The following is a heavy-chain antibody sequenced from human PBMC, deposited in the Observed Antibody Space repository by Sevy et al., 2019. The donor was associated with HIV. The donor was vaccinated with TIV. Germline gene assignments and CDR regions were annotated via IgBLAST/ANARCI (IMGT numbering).Heavy chain of an antibody. CDR3: ARGARGTLPSYYYYGLNI. CDR1: GYKFSDYW. CDR2: IYPGDSDT. J-gene: IGHJ6*02. V-gene: IGHV5-51*07. Sequence: GESLKISCQSSGYKFSDYWIAWVHQMPGKGLEWMGIIYPGDSDTRYSPSLQGQVTISVDKSISTAYLEWSSLKASDTAIYYCARGARGTLPSYYYYGLNIWGQGTTVTVSS. D-gene: IGHD3-16*01.